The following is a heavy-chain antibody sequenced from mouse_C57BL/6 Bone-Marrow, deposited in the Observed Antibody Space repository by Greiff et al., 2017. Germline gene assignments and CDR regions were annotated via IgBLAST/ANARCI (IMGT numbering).Heavy chain of an antibody. CDR3: ARRNYDYDGYAMDY. CDR1: GYTFTDYY. J-gene: IGHJ4*01. Sequence: VQLKQSGPELVKPGASVKISCKASGYTFTDYYMNWVKQSHGKSLEWIGDINPNNGGTSYNQKFKGKATLTVDKSSSTAYMELRSLTSEDSAVYYCARRNYDYDGYAMDYWGQGTSVTVSS. CDR2: INPNNGGT. D-gene: IGHD2-4*01. V-gene: IGHV1-26*01.